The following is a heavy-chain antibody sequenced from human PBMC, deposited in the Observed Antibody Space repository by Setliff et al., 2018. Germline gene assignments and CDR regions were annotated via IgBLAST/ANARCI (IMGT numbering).Heavy chain of an antibody. V-gene: IGHV1-69*13. CDR3: ARGYRGYYNFWSGSQGANWFDP. D-gene: IGHD3-3*01. Sequence: SVKVSCKASGGTFSSYAISWVRQAPGQGLEWMGGIIPIFGTANYAQKFQGRVTNTADESTSTAYMELSSLRSEDTAVYYCARGYRGYYNFWSGSQGANWFDPWGQGTLVTVPQ. J-gene: IGHJ5*02. CDR2: IIPIFGTA. CDR1: GGTFSSYA.